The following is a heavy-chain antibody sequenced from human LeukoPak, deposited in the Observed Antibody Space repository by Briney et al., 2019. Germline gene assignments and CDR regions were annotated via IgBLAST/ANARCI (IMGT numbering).Heavy chain of an antibody. CDR2: IYYSGST. D-gene: IGHD1-26*01. Sequence: SETLSLTCTVSGGSISSSSYYWGWIRQPPGKGLEWIGSIYYSGSTYYNPSLKSRVTISVDTSKNQFSLKLSSVTAADTAVYYCAREGGSYYHWFDPWGQGTLVTVSS. CDR1: GGSISSSSYY. CDR3: AREGGSYYHWFDP. J-gene: IGHJ5*02. V-gene: IGHV4-39*02.